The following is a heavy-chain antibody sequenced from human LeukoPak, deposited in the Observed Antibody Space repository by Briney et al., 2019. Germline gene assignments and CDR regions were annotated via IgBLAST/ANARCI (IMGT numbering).Heavy chain of an antibody. CDR2: IYTSGST. V-gene: IGHV4-61*02. J-gene: IGHJ4*02. CDR1: GGSISSGFYY. CDR3: ARRQDGHDY. Sequence: PSETLSLICTVSGGSISSGFYYWSWIRRPAGKGLEWIGRIYTSGSTNYNPSLKSRVTISLDTSRNQFSLKLSSVTAADTAVYYCARRQDGHDYWGQGTLVTVSS.